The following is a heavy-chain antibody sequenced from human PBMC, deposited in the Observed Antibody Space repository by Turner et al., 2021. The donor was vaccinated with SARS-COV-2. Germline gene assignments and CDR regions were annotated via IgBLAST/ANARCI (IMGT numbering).Heavy chain of an antibody. V-gene: IGHV1-24*01. Sequence: QVQLVQSGAEVKKPGASVKVSCTVSGYTLTELSMHWVRQAPGKGLEWMGGFDPEDGETIYAQKFQGRVTMTEDTSTDTAYMELSSLRSEDTAVYYCATCSAVAGTPQFYYYYYGIDVWGQGTTVTVSS. J-gene: IGHJ6*02. CDR3: ATCSAVAGTPQFYYYYYGIDV. CDR1: GYTLTELS. CDR2: FDPEDGET. D-gene: IGHD6-19*01.